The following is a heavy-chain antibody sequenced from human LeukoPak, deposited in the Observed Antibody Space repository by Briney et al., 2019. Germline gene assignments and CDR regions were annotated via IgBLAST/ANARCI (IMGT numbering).Heavy chain of an antibody. CDR2: IYPGDSDT. CDR3: ARLRGSYLTGFDY. J-gene: IGHJ4*02. D-gene: IGHD1-26*01. Sequence: GESLKISCKGSGYSFTSYWIGWVRQMPGKGLEWMGIIYPGDSDTRYSPSFQGQVTISADKSISTAYLQRSSLKASDTAMYYCARLRGSYLTGFDYWGQGTLVTVSS. V-gene: IGHV5-51*01. CDR1: GYSFTSYW.